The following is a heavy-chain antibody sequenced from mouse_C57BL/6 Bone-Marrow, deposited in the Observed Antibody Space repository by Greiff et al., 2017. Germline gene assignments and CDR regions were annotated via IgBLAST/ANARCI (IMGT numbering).Heavy chain of an antibody. CDR1: GYAFSSSW. V-gene: IGHV1-82*01. Sequence: QVQLQQSGPELVKPGASVNISCKASGYAFSSSWMNWVKQRPGKGLEWIGRIYPGDGDTNYNGKFKGKATLTADKSSSTAYMQLSSLTSEDSAVYFCARGDYSYAMDYWGQGTSVTVSS. J-gene: IGHJ4*01. CDR3: ARGDYSYAMDY. D-gene: IGHD2-12*01. CDR2: IYPGDGDT.